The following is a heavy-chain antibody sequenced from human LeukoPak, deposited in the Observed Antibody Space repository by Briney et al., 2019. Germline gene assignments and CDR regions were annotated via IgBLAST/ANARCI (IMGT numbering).Heavy chain of an antibody. V-gene: IGHV1-2*02. CDR1: GYTFTGFY. Sequence: GASVKVSCKASGYTFTGFYMHWVRQAPGQGLEWMGWIDPNIGTTKYSQKFQGRVTMTRDTSISTAYMELSRLRSDDTAVYYCATFGAGGYYFDYWGQGTLVTVSS. CDR3: ATFGAGGYYFDY. CDR2: IDPNIGTT. D-gene: IGHD3-3*01. J-gene: IGHJ4*02.